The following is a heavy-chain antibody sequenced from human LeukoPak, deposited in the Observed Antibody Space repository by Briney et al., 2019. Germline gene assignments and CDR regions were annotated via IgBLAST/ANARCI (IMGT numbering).Heavy chain of an antibody. CDR2: IYYSGST. CDR1: GGSISSHY. V-gene: IGHV4-59*11. CDR3: AREYMDV. Sequence: PSETLSLTCTVSGGSISSHYWSWIRQPPGKGLEWIGYIYYSGSTYYNPSLKSRVTISVDTSKNQFSLKLSSVTAADTAVYYCAREYMDVWGKGTTVTVSS. J-gene: IGHJ6*03.